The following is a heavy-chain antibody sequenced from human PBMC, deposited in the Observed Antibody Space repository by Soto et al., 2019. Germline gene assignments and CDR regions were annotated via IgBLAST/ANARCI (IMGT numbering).Heavy chain of an antibody. CDR2: IYYSGTT. CDR1: GGSISSGGCY. CDR3: ARVTRYSDSSRIGMDV. J-gene: IGHJ6*02. Sequence: SETLSLTCTVSGGSISSGGCYWIWIRQHPGKALEWIGYIYYSGTTYYHPSLKSRVTISVDTSKNQLSLNLSSVTAADTAVYYCARVTRYSDSSRIGMDVSGQGTTVTVSS. V-gene: IGHV4-31*03. D-gene: IGHD3-22*01.